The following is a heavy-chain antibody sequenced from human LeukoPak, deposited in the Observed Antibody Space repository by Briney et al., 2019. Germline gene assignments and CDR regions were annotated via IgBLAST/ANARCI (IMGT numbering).Heavy chain of an antibody. Sequence: ASVKVSCKASGGTFSSYAISWVRQAPGQGLEWMGGIIPIFGTANYAQKFQGRVTITTDESTSTACMELSSLRSEDTAVYYCARGQLTYYYYYMDVWGKGTTVTVSS. CDR2: IIPIFGTA. J-gene: IGHJ6*03. D-gene: IGHD1-1*01. V-gene: IGHV1-69*05. CDR3: ARGQLTYYYYYMDV. CDR1: GGTFSSYA.